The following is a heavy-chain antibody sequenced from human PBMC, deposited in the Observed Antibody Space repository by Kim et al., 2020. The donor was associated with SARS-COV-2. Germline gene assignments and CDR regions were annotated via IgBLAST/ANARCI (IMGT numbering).Heavy chain of an antibody. Sequence: ASVKVSCKASGYTFTSYGISWVRQAPGQGLEWMGWISAYNGNTNYAQKLQGRVTMTTDTSTSTAYMELRSLRSDDTAVYYCARGVSVATLQKAPFDPWGQGTLVTVSS. D-gene: IGHD5-12*01. CDR2: ISAYNGNT. V-gene: IGHV1-18*01. CDR1: GYTFTSYG. J-gene: IGHJ5*02. CDR3: ARGVSVATLQKAPFDP.